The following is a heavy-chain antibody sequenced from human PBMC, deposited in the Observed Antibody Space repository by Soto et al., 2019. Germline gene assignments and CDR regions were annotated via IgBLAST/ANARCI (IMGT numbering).Heavy chain of an antibody. Sequence: PSETLSLTCAVSGGSISSGSYHWSWIRQPPGKDLQWIGYIYPGGSTNYNPSLKNRVTISLDRSKNQFSLKLSSVTAADTAVYYCASDSPILSATSIAVAGNFVYWGQGTLVTVSS. V-gene: IGHV4-30-2*01. CDR2: IYPGGST. CDR1: GGSISSGSYH. J-gene: IGHJ4*02. CDR3: ASDSPILSATSIAVAGNFVY. D-gene: IGHD6-19*01.